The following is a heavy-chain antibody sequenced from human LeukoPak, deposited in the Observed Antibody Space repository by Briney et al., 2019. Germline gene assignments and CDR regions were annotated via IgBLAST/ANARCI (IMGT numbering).Heavy chain of an antibody. CDR3: ARLYCSSTSCYAFDI. CDR1: GFTFSSYS. V-gene: IGHV3-21*01. Sequence: GGSLRLSCAASGFTFSSYSMNWVRQAPGKGLEGVSSITYSSSNIYYADSVKGRFTISRDNAKNSLYLQMNSLRVEDTAVYYCARLYCSSTSCYAFDIWGQGTMVTVSS. CDR2: ITYSSSNI. D-gene: IGHD2-2*01. J-gene: IGHJ3*02.